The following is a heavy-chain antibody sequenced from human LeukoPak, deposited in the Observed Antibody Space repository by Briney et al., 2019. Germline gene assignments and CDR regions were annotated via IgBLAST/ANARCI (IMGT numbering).Heavy chain of an antibody. D-gene: IGHD3-10*01. J-gene: IGHJ4*02. CDR1: GYTFTSYG. V-gene: IGHV1-18*01. Sequence: ASVKVSCKASGYTFTSYGISWVRQAPGQGLEWMGWISAYNGNTNYAQKLQGRVTMTTDTSTSTAYMELRSLRSDDTAVYYCAREAASVGMYYYGSGGSYYFDYWGQGTLVTVSS. CDR3: AREAASVGMYYYGSGGSYYFDY. CDR2: ISAYNGNT.